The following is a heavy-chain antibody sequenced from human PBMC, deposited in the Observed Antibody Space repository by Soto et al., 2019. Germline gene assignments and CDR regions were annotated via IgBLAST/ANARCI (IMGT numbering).Heavy chain of an antibody. CDR1: GDSIRDSF. CDR2: VHHTGNT. V-gene: IGHV4-59*01. D-gene: IGHD2-15*01. J-gene: IGHJ4*02. Sequence: SETLSLTCTVSGDSIRDSFWSWVRQPPGKGLEWIGLVHHTGNTNYNPSLETRVTMLIDASANHFSLTLTSVTPADAAIYYCARGREDNVDHHFGHLFDSWGQGTMVTVYS. CDR3: ARGREDNVDHHFGHLFDS.